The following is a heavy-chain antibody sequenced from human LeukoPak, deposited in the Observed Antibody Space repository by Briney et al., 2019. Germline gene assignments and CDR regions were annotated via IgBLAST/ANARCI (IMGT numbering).Heavy chain of an antibody. CDR3: AKPTSRGSSWYFWYFDL. D-gene: IGHD6-13*01. J-gene: IGHJ2*01. CDR2: ISCSGGST. V-gene: IGHV3-23*01. CDR1: GFTFSSYA. Sequence: PGGSLRLSCAASGFTFSSYAMSWVRQAPGKGLEWVSAISCSGGSTYYADSVKGRFTISRDNSKNTLYLQMNSLRAEDTAVYYCAKPTSRGSSWYFWYFDLWGRGTLVTVSS.